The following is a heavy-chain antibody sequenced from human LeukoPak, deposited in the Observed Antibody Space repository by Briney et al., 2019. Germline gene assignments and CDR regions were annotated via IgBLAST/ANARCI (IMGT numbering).Heavy chain of an antibody. CDR2: INWKGGST. J-gene: IGHJ4*02. CDR3: ARDLGPEIIRNSGLNI. V-gene: IGHV3-20*04. Sequence: PGGSLRLSCAASGFTFDDYGMSWVRQAPGKGLEWVSGINWKGGSTGYADSVKGRFTISRDNAKNSLYLQMNSLRAEDTALYYCARDLGPEIIRNSGLNIWGQGTLVTVSS. D-gene: IGHD5-12*01. CDR1: GFTFDDYG.